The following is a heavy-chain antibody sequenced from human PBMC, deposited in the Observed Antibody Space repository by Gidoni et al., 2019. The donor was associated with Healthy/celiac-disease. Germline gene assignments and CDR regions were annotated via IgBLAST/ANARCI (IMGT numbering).Heavy chain of an antibody. D-gene: IGHD6-13*01. CDR3: VKGRSSSWQKLDWFDP. CDR2: ISSNGGST. CDR1: GFTFSSYA. V-gene: IGHV3-64D*06. Sequence: EVQLVESGGGLVQPGGSLRLCCAASGFTFSSYAMHWVRQAPGKGLEYVSAISSNGGSTYYADSVKGRFTISRDNSKNTLYLQMSSLRAEDTAVYYCVKGRSSSWQKLDWFDPWGQGTLVTVSS. J-gene: IGHJ5*02.